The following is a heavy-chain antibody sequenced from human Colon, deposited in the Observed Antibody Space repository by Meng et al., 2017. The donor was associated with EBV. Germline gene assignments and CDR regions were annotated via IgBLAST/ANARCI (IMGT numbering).Heavy chain of an antibody. CDR3: AHQAVAGTRGWFDP. Sequence: QVQVQHPESGVKKLEASGKVPLKASDSTSPGYYMHWVRKAPGQGLEWMGRINPNSGGTNYAQKFQGRVTMTRDTSISTAYMELSRLRSDDTAVYYCAHQAVAGTRGWFDPWGQGTLVTVSS. D-gene: IGHD6-19*01. V-gene: IGHV1-2*06. CDR2: INPNSGGT. J-gene: IGHJ5*02. CDR1: DSTSPGYY.